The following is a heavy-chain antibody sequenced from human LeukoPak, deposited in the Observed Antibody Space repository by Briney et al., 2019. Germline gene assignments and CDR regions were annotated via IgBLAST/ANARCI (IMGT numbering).Heavy chain of an antibody. CDR1: GFIFSSYW. CDR3: ARVVVDTAMVFDY. Sequence: GGSLRLSCAASGFIFSSYWMHWVRQAPGKGLVWVSRINSDGSSTSYADSVKGRFTISRDNAKNTLYLQMNSLRAEDTAVYYCARVVVDTAMVFDYWGQGTLVTVSS. D-gene: IGHD5-18*01. J-gene: IGHJ4*02. CDR2: INSDGSST. V-gene: IGHV3-74*01.